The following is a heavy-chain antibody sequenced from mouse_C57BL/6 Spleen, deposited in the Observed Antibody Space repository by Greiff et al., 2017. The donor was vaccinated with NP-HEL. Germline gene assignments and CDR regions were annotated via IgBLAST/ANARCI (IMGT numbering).Heavy chain of an antibody. CDR3: TRPLTAQAPGFDY. D-gene: IGHD3-2*02. Sequence: VQLQQSGAELVRPGASVTLSCKASGYTFTDYEMHWVKQTPVHGLEWIGAIDPETGGTAYNQKFKGKAILTADKSSSTAYMELRSLTSEDSAVYYCTRPLTAQAPGFDYWGQGTTLTVSS. J-gene: IGHJ2*01. CDR1: GYTFTDYE. V-gene: IGHV1-15*01. CDR2: IDPETGGT.